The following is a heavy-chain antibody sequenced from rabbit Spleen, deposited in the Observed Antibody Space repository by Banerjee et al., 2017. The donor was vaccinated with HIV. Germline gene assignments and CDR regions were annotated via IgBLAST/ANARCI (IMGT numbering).Heavy chain of an antibody. CDR2: IYTGGSGGI. J-gene: IGHJ4*01. D-gene: IGHD7-1*01. CDR3: GRSSSAGYAGYGYGFNL. Sequence: QSLEESGGDLAKPGPSLTPTCKAFGFTFRSYTYMNWVRQPPGKGLEWIGCIYTGGSGGIYYASWASGRFTISKTSSTTVTLQMTSLTAADTATYFCGRSSSAGYAGYGYGFNLWGPGTLVTVS. CDR1: GFTFRSYTY. V-gene: IGHV1S40*01.